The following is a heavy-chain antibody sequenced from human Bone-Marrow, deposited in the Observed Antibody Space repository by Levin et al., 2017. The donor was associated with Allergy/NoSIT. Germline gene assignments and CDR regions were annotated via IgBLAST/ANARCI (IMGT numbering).Heavy chain of an antibody. CDR3: AKARTNSGSVVGFDY. CDR2: VSWSGSTI. V-gene: IGHV3-9*01. CDR1: GFIFDDFA. J-gene: IGHJ4*01. Sequence: SLKISCAASGFIFDDFAMHWVRQAPGKGLDWVAGVSWSGSTIAYAESVKGRFTISRDNAKNSLYLQMNNLRPEDTALYYCAKARTNSGSVVGFDYWGQGTPIVVSS. D-gene: IGHD1-26*01.